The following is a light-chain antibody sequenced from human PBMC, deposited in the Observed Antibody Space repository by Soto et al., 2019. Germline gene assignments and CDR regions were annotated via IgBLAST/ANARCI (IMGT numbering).Light chain of an antibody. J-gene: IGKJ1*01. CDR1: QSIIRW. V-gene: IGKV1-5*01. Sequence: DIQMPQSPPTLSESVGDRVTRTSRASQSIIRWLAWYQQKPGKAPRLLIYDASSLESGVPSRFSGSGSGTEFTLTISRLEHEDFAVYYCQQYVTSTWAFGQGTKVDIK. CDR2: DAS. CDR3: QQYVTSTWA.